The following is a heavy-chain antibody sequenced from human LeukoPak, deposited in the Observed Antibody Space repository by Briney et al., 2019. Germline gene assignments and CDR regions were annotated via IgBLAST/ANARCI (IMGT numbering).Heavy chain of an antibody. CDR2: ISTSGKT. Sequence: SETLSLTCTVSGDSISSGDYFWSWIRQPAGKGLEWVGRISTSGKTNSNPSLNNRVTLSLDTSKNQFSLKLSSVTAVDTAVYYCARKTGRIDAFDIWGQGTMVTVSS. CDR1: GDSISSGDYF. D-gene: IGHD1-1*01. V-gene: IGHV4-61*02. CDR3: ARKTGRIDAFDI. J-gene: IGHJ3*02.